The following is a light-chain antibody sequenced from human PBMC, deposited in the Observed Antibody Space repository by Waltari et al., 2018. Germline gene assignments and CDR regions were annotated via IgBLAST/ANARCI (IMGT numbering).Light chain of an antibody. CDR2: SDD. CDR3: AAWDDSLHGPI. V-gene: IGLV1-44*01. Sequence: QSVMTQPPSASGTPGQRVTISCSGDSSNIRGNTVNWDQHLPGTAPQLLIYSDDQRPSGVPDRFSGSKSGTSASLAISGLQSEDEADYYCAAWDDSLHGPIFGTGTKVTVL. CDR1: SSNIRGNT. J-gene: IGLJ1*01.